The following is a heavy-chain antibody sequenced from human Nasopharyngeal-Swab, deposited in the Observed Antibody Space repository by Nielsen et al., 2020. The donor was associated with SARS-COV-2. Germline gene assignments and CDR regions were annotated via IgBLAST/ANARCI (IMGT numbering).Heavy chain of an antibody. D-gene: IGHD4-11*01. V-gene: IGHV4-34*01. Sequence: SATLSLTCAVYGGSFSGYYWSWIRQPPGKGLEWIGEINHSGSTNYNPSLKSRVTISVDTSKNQFSPKLSSVTAADTAVYYCARVGYSNYGEGFDYWGQGTLITVSS. CDR3: ARVGYSNYGEGFDY. CDR1: GGSFSGYY. J-gene: IGHJ4*02. CDR2: INHSGST.